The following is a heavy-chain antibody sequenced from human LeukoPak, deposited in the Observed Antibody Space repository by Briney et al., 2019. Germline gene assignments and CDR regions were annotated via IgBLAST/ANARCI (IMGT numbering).Heavy chain of an antibody. CDR3: TRKGSQWDFVVDY. CDR2: ITSSGRYI. J-gene: IGHJ4*02. Sequence: GGSLRLSCAASGFTFSSYSMNWVRQAPGKGLEWVSSITSSGRYIYYADSVKGRFTISRDNSENSLYLQMDSLTAEDTAVYYCTRKGSQWDFVVDYWGQGTRVAV. D-gene: IGHD1-26*01. V-gene: IGHV3-21*01. CDR1: GFTFSSYS.